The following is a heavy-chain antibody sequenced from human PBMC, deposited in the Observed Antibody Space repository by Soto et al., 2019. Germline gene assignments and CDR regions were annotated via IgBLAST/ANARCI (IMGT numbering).Heavy chain of an antibody. V-gene: IGHV4-59*01. CDR2: IYNGEST. J-gene: IGHJ4*02. Sequence: QMQLQESGPGLVKPSETMSLTCTASGASIRNYYWNWIRQPPGKGLEWIGHIYNGESTNYNPSLKSRVTISVDTSTNQLSLKLRSVTAADTAVYYCAQTTGWPGFDYWGQGALVTVSS. CDR3: AQTTGWPGFDY. CDR1: GASIRNYY. D-gene: IGHD6-19*01.